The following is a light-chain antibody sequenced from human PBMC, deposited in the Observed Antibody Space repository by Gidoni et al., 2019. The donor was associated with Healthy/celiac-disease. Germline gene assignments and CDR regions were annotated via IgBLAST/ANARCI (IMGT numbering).Light chain of an antibody. CDR3: QQRSNWPRLT. Sequence: EIVLPQSPATLSLSPGERATLSCRASQSVSSYLAWYQQKPGQAPSLLIYDASTRATGIPARFSGSGSGTDFTLTISSLEPEDFAVYYCQQRSNWPRLTFGGGTKVEIK. CDR1: QSVSSY. CDR2: DAS. J-gene: IGKJ4*01. V-gene: IGKV3-11*01.